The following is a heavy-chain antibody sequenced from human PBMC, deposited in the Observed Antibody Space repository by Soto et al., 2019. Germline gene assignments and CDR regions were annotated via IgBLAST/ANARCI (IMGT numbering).Heavy chain of an antibody. D-gene: IGHD3-10*01. Sequence: ASVKVSCKASGYTFTGYYMHWVRQAPGQGLEWMGWINPNSGGTNYAQKFQGWVTMTRDTSISTAYMELSRLRSDDTAVYYCASDRLLWFGDRPPNNWFDPWGQGTLVTVSS. CDR1: GYTFTGYY. J-gene: IGHJ5*02. CDR2: INPNSGGT. CDR3: ASDRLLWFGDRPPNNWFDP. V-gene: IGHV1-2*04.